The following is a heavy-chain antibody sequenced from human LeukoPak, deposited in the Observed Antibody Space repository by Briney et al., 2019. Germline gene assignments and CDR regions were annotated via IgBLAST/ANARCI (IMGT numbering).Heavy chain of an antibody. CDR3: ARGYCSGGTCYLVENWLDP. CDR1: GYTLTSYY. J-gene: IGHJ5*02. Sequence: ASVNLSCNASGYTLTSYYIYRVRQPHGPGLERMGRINPKSGGTDYAQNFQGRVTMTRDTSISTAYMELSRLRSDDTAVYYCARGYCSGGTCYLVENWLDPWGQGTLVTVSS. V-gene: IGHV1-2*06. D-gene: IGHD2-15*01. CDR2: INPKSGGT.